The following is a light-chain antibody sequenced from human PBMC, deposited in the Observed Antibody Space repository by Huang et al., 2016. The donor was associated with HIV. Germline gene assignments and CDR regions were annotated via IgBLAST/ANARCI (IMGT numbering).Light chain of an antibody. CDR3: QHYNNWPWWT. J-gene: IGKJ1*01. CDR1: QSVTSN. Sequence: EVVMTQSPAILSVSPGERATLSCRASQSVTSNLAWYQQKPAQGPRLLIYCASTRATGIPARFSGSGSGTEFPLTISSLQSEDFAVYYCQHYNNWPWWTFGQGTKVEIK. CDR2: CAS. V-gene: IGKV3-15*01.